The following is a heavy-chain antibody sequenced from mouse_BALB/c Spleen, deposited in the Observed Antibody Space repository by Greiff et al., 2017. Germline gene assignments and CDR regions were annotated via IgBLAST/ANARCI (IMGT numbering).Heavy chain of an antibody. CDR2: ISYSGST. D-gene: IGHD2-1*01. V-gene: IGHV3-2*02. CDR1: GYSITSDYA. J-gene: IGHJ2*01. Sequence: DVQLQESGPGLVKPSQSLSLTCTVTGYSITSDYAWNWIRQFPGNKLEWMGYISYSGSTSYNPSLKSRISITRDTSKNQFFLQLNSVTTEDTATYYCATYGINFDYWGQGTTLTVSS. CDR3: ATYGINFDY.